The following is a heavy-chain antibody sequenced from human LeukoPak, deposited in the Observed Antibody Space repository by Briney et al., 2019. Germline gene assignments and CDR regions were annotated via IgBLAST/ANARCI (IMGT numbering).Heavy chain of an antibody. CDR1: GFTFSSYA. Sequence: GGSLRLSCAASGFTFSSYAMHWVRQAPGKGLEWVAVISYDGSNKYYADSVKGRFTISRDNSKNTLYLQMSSLRAEDTAVYYCAREKAVGATFDHWGQGTLVTVSS. CDR3: AREKAVGATFDH. V-gene: IGHV3-30-3*01. CDR2: ISYDGSNK. J-gene: IGHJ4*02. D-gene: IGHD1-26*01.